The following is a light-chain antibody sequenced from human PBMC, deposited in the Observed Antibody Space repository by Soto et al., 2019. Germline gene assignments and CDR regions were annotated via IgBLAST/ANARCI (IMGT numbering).Light chain of an antibody. CDR1: QSLLHSNGYTY. CDR2: LGS. CDR3: MQALQTPIT. Sequence: DIVMTQSPLSLPVTPGEPASISCRSTQSLLHSNGYTYLNWYLQKPGQSPQVLIYLGSNRASGVPDRFSGSGSGTDFTLKISRVEAEDVGVYYCMQALQTPITFGPGTTVDIK. V-gene: IGKV2-28*01. J-gene: IGKJ3*01.